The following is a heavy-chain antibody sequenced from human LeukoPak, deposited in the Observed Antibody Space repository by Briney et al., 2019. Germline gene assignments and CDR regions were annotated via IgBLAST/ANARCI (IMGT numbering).Heavy chain of an antibody. CDR3: AKVLSNDIDDY. CDR1: GFIFSNDW. Sequence: PGGSLRLSCAASGFIFSNDWISWVRQAPGRGLEWVANISQLGNVKYYLDSVKGRFTISRDNAKNSLFLQMNSLRAEDTAVYYCAKVLSNDIDDYWGQGILVTVSS. CDR2: ISQLGNVK. J-gene: IGHJ4*02. V-gene: IGHV3-7*01. D-gene: IGHD5-12*01.